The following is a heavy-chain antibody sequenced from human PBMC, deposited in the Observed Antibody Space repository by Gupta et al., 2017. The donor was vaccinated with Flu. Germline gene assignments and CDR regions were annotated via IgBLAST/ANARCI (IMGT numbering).Heavy chain of an antibody. Sequence: EVQLVESGGGLVQPGGSLRLSCAASGFTFSSYSMNWVRQAPGKGLEWVSYISSSSTIYYADSVKGRFTISRDNAKNSLYLQMNSLRDEDTAVYYCARDSFRDQLLIDYWGQGTLVTVSS. V-gene: IGHV3-48*02. CDR1: GFTFSSYS. J-gene: IGHJ4*02. D-gene: IGHD2-2*01. CDR3: ARDSFRDQLLIDY. CDR2: ISSSSTI.